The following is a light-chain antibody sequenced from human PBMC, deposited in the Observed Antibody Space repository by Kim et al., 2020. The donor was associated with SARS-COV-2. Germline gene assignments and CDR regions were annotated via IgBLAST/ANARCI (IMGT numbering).Light chain of an antibody. CDR2: VNNDGSD. CDR3: RSWGV. Sequence: APLGASVKPGCSVDGRGSGNAIAWHQQQPEKRPRYLLKVNNDGSDSKGDGIPDRFSGSSSGAERYLTIASLQAVDEADYYCRSWGVFGGGTQLTVL. V-gene: IGLV4-69*01. CDR1: GRGSGNA. J-gene: IGLJ3*02.